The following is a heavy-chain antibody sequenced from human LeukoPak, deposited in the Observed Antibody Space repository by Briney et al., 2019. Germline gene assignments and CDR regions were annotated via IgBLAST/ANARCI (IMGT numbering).Heavy chain of an antibody. CDR2: IYYSGST. J-gene: IGHJ3*02. D-gene: IGHD2-2*01. Sequence: SETLSLTCTVSGGSISSYYWSWIRQPPGKGLEWIGYIYYSGSTYYNPSLKSRVTISVDTSKNQFSLKLSSVTAADTAVYYCARDLNRYCSSTSCYAIWGQGTMVTVSS. V-gene: IGHV4-59*12. CDR1: GGSISSYY. CDR3: ARDLNRYCSSTSCYAI.